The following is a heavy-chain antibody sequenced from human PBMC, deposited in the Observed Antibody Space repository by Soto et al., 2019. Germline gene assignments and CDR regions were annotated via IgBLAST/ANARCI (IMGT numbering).Heavy chain of an antibody. Sequence: QVHLQQWGAGLLKPSETLSLTCAVNGGAFNGYYWTWIRQPPGKGLEWIGEINHSGSVDYNPSLNIRVTFSIDTSKKQFSLALTSVTAADTAVYYCAGAGAALFRGSIGGLDYWGQGSLVTVSS. CDR2: INHSGSV. J-gene: IGHJ4*02. CDR3: AGAGAALFRGSIGGLDY. V-gene: IGHV4-34*01. D-gene: IGHD3-10*01. CDR1: GGAFNGYY.